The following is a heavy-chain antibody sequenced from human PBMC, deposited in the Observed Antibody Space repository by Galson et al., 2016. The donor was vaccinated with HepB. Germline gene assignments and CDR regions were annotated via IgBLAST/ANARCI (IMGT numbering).Heavy chain of an antibody. CDR1: GFTFSTCA. D-gene: IGHD6-13*01. Sequence: SLRLSCAGTGFTFSTCAMSWVRQAPGKRLEWVSAISGSGDTTYYADSVKGRFSISGDNPKNTLYLQMSSLTAEDTAVYYCAKWSDAAATYWGQGALVTVSS. CDR3: AKWSDAAATY. V-gene: IGHV3-23*01. CDR2: ISGSGDTT. J-gene: IGHJ4*02.